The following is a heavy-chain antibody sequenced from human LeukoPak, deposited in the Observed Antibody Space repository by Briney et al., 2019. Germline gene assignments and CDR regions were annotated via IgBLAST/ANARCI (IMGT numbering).Heavy chain of an antibody. CDR1: GFTFSSYA. CDR3: ARDRAAAGIFDY. V-gene: IGHV3-30-3*01. CDR2: ISYDGSNK. J-gene: IGHJ4*02. D-gene: IGHD6-13*01. Sequence: GGSLRPSCAASGFTFSSYAMHWVRQAPGKGLEWVAVISYDGSNKYYADSVKGRFTISRDNSKNTLYLQMNSLRAEDTAVYYCARDRAAAGIFDYWGQGTLVTVSS.